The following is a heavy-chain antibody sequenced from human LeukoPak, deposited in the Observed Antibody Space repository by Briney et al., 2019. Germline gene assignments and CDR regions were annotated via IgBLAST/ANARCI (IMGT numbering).Heavy chain of an antibody. CDR3: AKSFSETERATITAY. CDR1: GGSISTESYY. J-gene: IGHJ4*02. V-gene: IGHV4-39*07. CDR2: IHYSEST. Sequence: PSETLSLTCGVSGGSISTESYYWAWIRQPPGKGLEWIGSIHYSESTYYNPSLKSRVTISVDTSKNQFSLKLSSVTAADTAIYYCAKSFSETERATITAYWGQGTLVTVSS. D-gene: IGHD5-24*01.